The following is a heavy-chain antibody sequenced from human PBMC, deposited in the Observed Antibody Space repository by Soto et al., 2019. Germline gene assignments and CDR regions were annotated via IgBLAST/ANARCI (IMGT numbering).Heavy chain of an antibody. V-gene: IGHV4-34*01. CDR2: IKHSGST. CDR1: GGSFSGYY. Sequence: PSETLSLTCAVYGGSFSGYYWSWIRQPPGKGLEWSGEIKHSGSTNYNPSLKSRVTISIDTSKNQFSLKLSSVTAADTAVYYCASGGVGYCRSTSCPLLDYWGQGILVTVSS. D-gene: IGHD2-2*01. J-gene: IGHJ4*02. CDR3: ASGGVGYCRSTSCPLLDY.